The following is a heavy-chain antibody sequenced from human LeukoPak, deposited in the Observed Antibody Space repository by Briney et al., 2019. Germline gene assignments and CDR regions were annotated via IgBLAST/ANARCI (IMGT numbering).Heavy chain of an antibody. CDR2: IIPIFGTA. J-gene: IGHJ4*02. D-gene: IGHD3-22*01. V-gene: IGHV1-69*06. Sequence: ASVKVSCKASGGTFSSYAISWVRQAPGQGLEWMGGIIPIFGTANYAQKFQGRVTITADKSTSTAYMELSSLRSEDTAVYYCARGYYDSSGYRAFDYWGQGTLVTVSS. CDR3: ARGYYDSSGYRAFDY. CDR1: GGTFSSYA.